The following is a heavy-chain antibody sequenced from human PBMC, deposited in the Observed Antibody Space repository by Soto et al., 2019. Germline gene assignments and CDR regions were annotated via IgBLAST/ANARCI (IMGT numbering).Heavy chain of an antibody. V-gene: IGHV1-2*02. CDR1: GYTFTDYY. CDR2: INPNTGDT. Sequence: QVQLVQSGAEVKKPGASVKVSCKASGYTFTDYYLHWVRQAPGQGLESMGWINPNTGDTNYAKKFQCRVNMTRDTSISTAYMELRRLTSDDTAMHHFPRLRLVRPTENDWGQGTLVSVSS. D-gene: IGHD2-21*01. CDR3: PRLRLVRPTEND. J-gene: IGHJ4*02.